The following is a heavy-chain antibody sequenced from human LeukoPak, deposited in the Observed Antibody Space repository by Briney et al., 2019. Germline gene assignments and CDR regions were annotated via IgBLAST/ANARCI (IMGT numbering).Heavy chain of an antibody. CDR2: INNDGSIT. CDR1: GFAFSSYW. Sequence: GSPCLSCAASGFAFSSYWMHWVRQAPGKGLVWVSRINNDGSITSYADSVNDRFTFSRDNAKNTLSLQMNSLRAEDTAVYFCARDRGDAFDV. J-gene: IGHJ3*01. CDR3: ARDRGDAFDV. V-gene: IGHV3-74*01.